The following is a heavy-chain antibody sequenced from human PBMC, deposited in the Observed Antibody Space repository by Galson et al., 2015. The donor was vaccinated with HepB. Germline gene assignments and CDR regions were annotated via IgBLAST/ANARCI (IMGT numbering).Heavy chain of an antibody. CDR1: GFTFNADS. J-gene: IGHJ4*02. V-gene: IGHV3-30*03. CDR3: ARQFHEARGGLDY. CDR2: VSYDESEM. D-gene: IGHD3/OR15-3a*01. Sequence: SLRLSCAASGFTFNADSMHWVRQAPGKGLQWVAVVSYDESEMYYADSVKGRFTISRDNSKNTLYLQMDSLKASDTAMYYCARQFHEARGGLDYWGQGTLVTVSS.